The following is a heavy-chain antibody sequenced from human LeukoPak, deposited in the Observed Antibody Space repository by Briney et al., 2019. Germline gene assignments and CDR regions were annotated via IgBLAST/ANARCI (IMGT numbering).Heavy chain of an antibody. V-gene: IGHV1-18*01. J-gene: IGHJ4*02. CDR1: GFTFSSYG. D-gene: IGHD6-19*01. Sequence: GGSLRLSCAASGFTFSSYGISWVRQAPGQGLEWMGWISAYNGNTNYAQKLQGRVTMTTDTSTSTAYMELRSLRSDDTAVYYCARDRSGWPAVDYWGQGTLVTVSS. CDR2: ISAYNGNT. CDR3: ARDRSGWPAVDY.